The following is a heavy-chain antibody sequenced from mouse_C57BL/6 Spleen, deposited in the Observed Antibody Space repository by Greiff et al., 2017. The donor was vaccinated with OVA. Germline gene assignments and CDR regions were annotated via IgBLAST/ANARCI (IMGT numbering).Heavy chain of an antibody. CDR3: TGKTGTFAY. D-gene: IGHD4-1*01. J-gene: IGHJ3*01. CDR1: GFTFSNYW. Sequence: EVKLMESGGGLVQPGGSMKLSCVASGFTFSNYWMNWVRQSPEKGLEWVAQIRLKSDNYATHYAESVKGRFTISRDESKSSVYLQMNNLRAEDTGIYYCTGKTGTFAYWGQGTLVTVSA. CDR2: IRLKSDNYAT. V-gene: IGHV6-3*01.